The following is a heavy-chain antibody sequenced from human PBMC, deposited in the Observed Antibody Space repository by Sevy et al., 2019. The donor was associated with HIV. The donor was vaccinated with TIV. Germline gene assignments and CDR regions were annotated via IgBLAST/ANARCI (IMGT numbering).Heavy chain of an antibody. Sequence: GGSLRLSCAVSGFNFNIYSMSWVRQAPGKGLEWVSTLSFACGKINYAYSVKGRFIISRDDAKNTLYLQMNSLRAEDTAVYVCAREGCTRPHDYWGQGTLVTVSS. J-gene: IGHJ4*02. CDR2: LSFACGKI. V-gene: IGHV3-23*01. CDR1: GFNFNIYS. CDR3: AREGCTRPHDY. D-gene: IGHD2-8*01.